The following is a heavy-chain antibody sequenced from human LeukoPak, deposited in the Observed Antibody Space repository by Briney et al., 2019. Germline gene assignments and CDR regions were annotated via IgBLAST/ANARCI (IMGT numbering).Heavy chain of an antibody. Sequence: ASVKVSCKPSGYTFTTYGINWVRQAPGQGLEWMGWISAYNGNTNFAQKFQARVTMSTDTSTNTAYVELRSLRYDDTAVYYCARDMTGNPWGSYRSDGFGIWGQGTMVTVSS. CDR1: GYTFTTYG. V-gene: IGHV1-18*01. J-gene: IGHJ3*02. CDR3: ARDMTGNPWGSYRSDGFGI. D-gene: IGHD3-16*02. CDR2: ISAYNGNT.